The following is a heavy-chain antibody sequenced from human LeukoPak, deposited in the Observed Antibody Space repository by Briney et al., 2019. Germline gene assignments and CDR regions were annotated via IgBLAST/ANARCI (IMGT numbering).Heavy chain of an antibody. CDR3: TKAARYCSGGSCWDY. J-gene: IGHJ4*02. CDR2: IYYSGST. CDR1: GGSISHHY. V-gene: IGHV4-59*11. Sequence: PSETLSLTCTVSGGSISHHYWSWIRQPPGKGLEWIGYIYYSGSTNYNPSLKSRVTISLDTSKNQFSLKLTSVTAADTAIYYCTKAARYCSGGSCWDYWGQGTLVTVSS. D-gene: IGHD2-15*01.